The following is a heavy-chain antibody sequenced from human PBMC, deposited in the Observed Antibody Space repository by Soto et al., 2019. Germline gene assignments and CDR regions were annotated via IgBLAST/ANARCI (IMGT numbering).Heavy chain of an antibody. CDR3: AMNQPNYFGSGGGYYKSGGDH. Sequence: EVQLLESGGGLVQTGGSLRLSCAASGFTFRVYAMSWVRQAPGRGLEWVSSITGNGDTTYSPDSVKGRFTISRDNSKNTLFLQMNSLRDEDTDVYYCAMNQPNYFGSGGGYYKSGGDHWGQGILVTVSS. CDR2: ITGNGDTT. D-gene: IGHD3-10*01. V-gene: IGHV3-23*01. J-gene: IGHJ5*02. CDR1: GFTFRVYA.